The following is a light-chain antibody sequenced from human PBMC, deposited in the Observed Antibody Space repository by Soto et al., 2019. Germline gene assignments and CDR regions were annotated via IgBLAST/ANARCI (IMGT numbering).Light chain of an antibody. CDR3: QQGTDWPPGT. V-gene: IGKV3D-20*02. Sequence: PGERATISCRASQSVSSSFLAWFQQKPGQAPRLLIYGASSRATGIPDRFSGRGSGTDFTLTISRLEPEDFALYYCQQGTDWPPGTFGQGTKVEIK. CDR2: GAS. J-gene: IGKJ1*01. CDR1: QSVSSSF.